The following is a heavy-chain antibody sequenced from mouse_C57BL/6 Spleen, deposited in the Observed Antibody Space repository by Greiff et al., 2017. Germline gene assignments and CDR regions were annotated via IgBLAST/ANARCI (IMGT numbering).Heavy chain of an antibody. J-gene: IGHJ4*01. D-gene: IGHD1-1*01. CDR2: ISSGGSYT. Sequence: DVKLVESGGDLVKPGGSLKLSCAASGFTFSSYVMSWVRPTPDKRLEWVATISSGGSYTYYPDSVKGRFTISRDNAKNTLYLQMSSLKSEDTAMYYCARRFTTDYAMDYWGQGTSVTVSS. CDR1: GFTFSSYV. CDR3: ARRFTTDYAMDY. V-gene: IGHV5-6*02.